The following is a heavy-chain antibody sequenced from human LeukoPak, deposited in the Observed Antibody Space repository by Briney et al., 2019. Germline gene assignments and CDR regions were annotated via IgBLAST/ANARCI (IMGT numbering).Heavy chain of an antibody. D-gene: IGHD3-10*01. CDR3: ARFPVKYYYGSGSTFDY. V-gene: IGHV4-61*01. J-gene: IGHJ4*02. CDR1: GGSVSSGNYY. CDR2: TYYSGST. Sequence: SSETLSLTCTVSGGSVSSGNYYWSWIRQPPGKGLEWIGYTYYSGSTNYNPSLKSRVAISVDTSKNQFSLKLSSVTAADTAVYYCARFPVKYYYGSGSTFDYWGQGTLVTVSS.